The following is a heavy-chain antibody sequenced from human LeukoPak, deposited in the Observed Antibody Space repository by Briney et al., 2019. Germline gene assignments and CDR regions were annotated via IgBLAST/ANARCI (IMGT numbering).Heavy chain of an antibody. CDR1: GYTFTGYY. CDR2: INPNSGGT. J-gene: IGHJ4*02. D-gene: IGHD6-19*01. V-gene: IGHV1-2*02. CDR3: ARDHEYSSGSDY. Sequence: ASVKVSCKASGYTFTGYYMHWVRQAPGQGLEWMGWINPNSGGTNYAQKFQGRVTMTRDTSISTAYMELSSLRSEDTAVYYCARDHEYSSGSDYWGQGTLVTVSS.